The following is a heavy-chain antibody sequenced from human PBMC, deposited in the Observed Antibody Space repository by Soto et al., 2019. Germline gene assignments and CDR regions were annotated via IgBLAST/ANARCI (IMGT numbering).Heavy chain of an antibody. D-gene: IGHD6-6*01. CDR3: ARPEYSSSSYGMDV. CDR1: GFTCSCYS. CDR2: ISSSSSTI. Sequence: GSLRLSCADLGFTCSCYSMNCVRHAPGKGLEWVSYISSSSSTIYYADSVKGRFTISRDNAKYSLYLQMNSLRDEDTAVYYCARPEYSSSSYGMDVWGQGTTVTVSS. J-gene: IGHJ6*02. V-gene: IGHV3-48*02.